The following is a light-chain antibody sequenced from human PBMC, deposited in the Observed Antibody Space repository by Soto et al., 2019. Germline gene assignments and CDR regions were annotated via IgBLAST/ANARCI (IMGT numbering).Light chain of an antibody. J-gene: IGLJ1*01. V-gene: IGLV2-14*01. Sequence: QSVLTQPISVSGSPGQTITISSTGNSNDIGSYDYVCWDQQRPGKAPRLLIHGVHNRSPGISGRFSASKSGLTASLTISGLQAEDEADYYCAAFSANRVYLFGPGTKVTVL. CDR1: SNDIGSYDY. CDR3: AAFSANRVYL. CDR2: GVH.